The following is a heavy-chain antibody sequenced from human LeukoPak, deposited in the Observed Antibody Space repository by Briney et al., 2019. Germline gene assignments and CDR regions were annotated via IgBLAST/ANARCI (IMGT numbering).Heavy chain of an antibody. CDR1: GGSISSYY. CDR2: IYYSGST. D-gene: IGHD3-3*01. Sequence: PSETLSLTGTVSGGSISSYYWSWIRQPPGKGLEGIGYIYYSGSTNYKPSLKSRVTISVDTSKNQFSLKLSSVTAADTAVYYCARSNYDFWSGYYYYYYYMDVWGKGTTVTVSS. CDR3: ARSNYDFWSGYYYYYYYMDV. V-gene: IGHV4-59*01. J-gene: IGHJ6*03.